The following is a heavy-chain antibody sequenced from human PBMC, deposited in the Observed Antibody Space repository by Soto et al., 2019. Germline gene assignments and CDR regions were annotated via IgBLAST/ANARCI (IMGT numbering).Heavy chain of an antibody. CDR2: INTDGSNT. J-gene: IGHJ6*02. D-gene: IGHD5-12*01. V-gene: IGHV3-74*01. CDR1: GLTFNRYW. Sequence: WGSLRLSCAASGLTFNRYWMHWVRHAPGKGLVWVSHINTDGSNTNYADSVKGRFTISRDNAKNTLYLQMNSLRAEDTAVYYCARRGYSGYPDYYYYGMDVWGQGTTVTVSS. CDR3: ARRGYSGYPDYYYYGMDV.